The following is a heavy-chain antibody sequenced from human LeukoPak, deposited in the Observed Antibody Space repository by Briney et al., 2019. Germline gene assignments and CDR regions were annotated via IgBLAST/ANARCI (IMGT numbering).Heavy chain of an antibody. J-gene: IGHJ3*02. D-gene: IGHD3-3*01. CDR3: ARAWGGYRGDDAFDI. CDR2: IYHSGST. CDR1: GGSISSGGYS. V-gene: IGHV4-30-2*01. Sequence: SETLSLTCAVSGGSISSGGYSWSWIRQPPGKGLEWIGYIYHSGSTYYNPSLKSRVTISVDRSKNQFSLKLSSVTAADTAVYYCARAWGGYRGDDAFDIWGQGTMVTVSS.